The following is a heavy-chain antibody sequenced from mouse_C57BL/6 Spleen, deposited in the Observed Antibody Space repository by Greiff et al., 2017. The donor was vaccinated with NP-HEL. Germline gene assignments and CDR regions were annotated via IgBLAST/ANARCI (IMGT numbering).Heavy chain of an antibody. CDR1: GYTFTSYW. CDR2: TNPANGRT. Sequence: VKLMESGAELVKAGASVKMSCKASGYTFTSYWMHWVKQRLGQGLEWFAETNPANGRTYYNEKFKSKATLTVDISSSTAYMLLSGPTFEDSAVYYCARIKKIVATYLDYWGQGTTLTVSS. V-gene: IGHV1S81*02. D-gene: IGHD1-1*01. CDR3: ARIKKIVATYLDY. J-gene: IGHJ2*01.